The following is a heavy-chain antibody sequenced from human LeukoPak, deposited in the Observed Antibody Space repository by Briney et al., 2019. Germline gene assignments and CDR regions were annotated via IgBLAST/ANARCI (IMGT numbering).Heavy chain of an antibody. CDR3: ARDFDMGITPGDDFDF. D-gene: IGHD3-9*01. J-gene: IGHJ4*02. CDR1: GFSFSKYW. CDR2: IKEDGTYT. V-gene: IGHV3-74*01. Sequence: GGSLRLSCAASGFSFSKYWMHWVRQTPGEGLVWVARIKEDGTYTSYADSVKGRFTISRDNARNTVFLQMNSLRAEDTAVYYCARDFDMGITPGDDFDFWGQGTLVTVSS.